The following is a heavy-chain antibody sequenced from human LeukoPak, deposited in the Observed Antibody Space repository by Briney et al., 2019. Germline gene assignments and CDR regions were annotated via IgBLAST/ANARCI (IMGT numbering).Heavy chain of an antibody. D-gene: IGHD2-15*01. V-gene: IGHV5-51*01. CDR2: FYPGDSDT. CDR3: VRSRGYCTDGSCYDFDY. CDR1: GYXFTNYW. Sequence: GESLKISCDGSGYXFTNYWICWVRPMPGKGLGWMGSFYPGDSDTRYSPSFRGLVTISADKSISTAYLQWNTLQASDTAMYYCVRSRGYCTDGSCYDFDYWGQGTLVTVSS. J-gene: IGHJ4*02.